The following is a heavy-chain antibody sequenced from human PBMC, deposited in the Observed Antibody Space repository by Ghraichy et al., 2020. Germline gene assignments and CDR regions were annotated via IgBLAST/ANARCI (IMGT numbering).Heavy chain of an antibody. J-gene: IGHJ6*02. V-gene: IGHV3-23*01. D-gene: IGHD3-22*01. CDR1: GFTFSSYA. Sequence: GGSLRLSCAASGFTFSSYAMSWVRQAPGKGLEWVSAISGSGGSTYYADSVKGRFTISRDNSKNTLYLQMNSLRAEDTAVYYCAKDLYYYDSSGYYSAYYGMDVWGQGTTVTVSS. CDR2: ISGSGGST. CDR3: AKDLYYYDSSGYYSAYYGMDV.